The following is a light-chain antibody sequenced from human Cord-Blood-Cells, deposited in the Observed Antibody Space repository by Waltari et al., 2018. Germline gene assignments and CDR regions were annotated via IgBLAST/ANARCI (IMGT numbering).Light chain of an antibody. Sequence: QSALTQPASVSGSLGPSITISRPGPSRDVGGYNYVSWYQQHPGKAPKLMIYDVSNRPSWVSIRFSGSKSSNTASLPISGLQAEDESDYYCSSYTSSSTLFGGGTKLTVL. V-gene: IGLV2-14*01. CDR3: SSYTSSSTL. CDR2: DVS. J-gene: IGLJ2*01. CDR1: SRDVGGYNY.